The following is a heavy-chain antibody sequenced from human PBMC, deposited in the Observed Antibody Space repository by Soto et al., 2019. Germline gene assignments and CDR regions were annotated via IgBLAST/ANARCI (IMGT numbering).Heavy chain of an antibody. Sequence: QVQLVESGGGVVQPGRSLRLSCAASGFTFSSYGMHWVRQAPGKGLEWVAVISYDGSNKNYADPVKGRFTISRDNSKNTQYLQMNSLRAEDTAVYYCAKEVWSGPMDVWGQGTTVTVSS. CDR1: GFTFSSYG. CDR3: AKEVWSGPMDV. CDR2: ISYDGSNK. V-gene: IGHV3-30*18. J-gene: IGHJ6*02. D-gene: IGHD3-3*01.